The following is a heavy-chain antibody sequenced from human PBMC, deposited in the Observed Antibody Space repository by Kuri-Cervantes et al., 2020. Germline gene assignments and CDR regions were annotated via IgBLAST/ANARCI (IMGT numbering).Heavy chain of an antibody. CDR3: AKDIGLRYFDWLGPDY. Sequence: GESLKISCAASGITFSNYGMHWVRQAPGKGLEWVAVIWFDGSNKYYADSVKGRFTISRDNSKNTLYLQMNSLRAEDTAVYYCAKDIGLRYFDWLGPDYWGQGTLVTVSS. J-gene: IGHJ4*02. V-gene: IGHV3-30*02. D-gene: IGHD3-9*01. CDR1: GITFSNYG. CDR2: IWFDGSNK.